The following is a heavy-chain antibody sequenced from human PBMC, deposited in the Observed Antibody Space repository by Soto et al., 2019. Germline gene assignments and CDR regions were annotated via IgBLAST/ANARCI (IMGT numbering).Heavy chain of an antibody. Sequence: EVQLVESGEGLVQPGRSLRLCCAASGFTFDDYAMHWVRQAPGKGLEWVSGISWNSGGIGYADSVKGRFTISRDNAKNSLYLQMSSLRAEDTALYYCVKGRGGNYARYYFDYWGQGTLVTVSS. CDR3: VKGRGGNYARYYFDY. D-gene: IGHD1-26*01. V-gene: IGHV3-9*01. CDR2: ISWNSGGI. J-gene: IGHJ4*02. CDR1: GFTFDDYA.